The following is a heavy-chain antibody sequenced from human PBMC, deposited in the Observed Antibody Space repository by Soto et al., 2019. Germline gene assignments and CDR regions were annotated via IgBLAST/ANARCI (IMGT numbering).Heavy chain of an antibody. CDR2: IGTAGDT. CDR3: ARAYFYDSSGYYYDYGMDV. Sequence: EVQLVESGGGLVQPGGSLRLSCAASGFTFSSYDMHWVRQATGKGLEWVSAIGTAGDTYYPGSVTGRFTISRENAKNSLYLQMNSLRAEDTAVYYCARAYFYDSSGYYYDYGMDVWGQGTTVTVSS. D-gene: IGHD3-22*01. V-gene: IGHV3-13*01. CDR1: GFTFSSYD. J-gene: IGHJ6*02.